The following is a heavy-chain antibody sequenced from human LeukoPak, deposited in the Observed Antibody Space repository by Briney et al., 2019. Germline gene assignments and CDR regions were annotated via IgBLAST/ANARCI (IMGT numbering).Heavy chain of an antibody. J-gene: IGHJ4*02. Sequence: GGSLRLSCAASGFTFSSYSMNWVRQAPGKGLEWVSSISSSSSYIYYADSVKGRFTITRDNAKNSLYLQMNSLRAEDTAVYYCARDSGSIAAHWGQGTLVTVSS. CDR1: GFTFSSYS. CDR2: ISSSSSYI. V-gene: IGHV3-21*01. D-gene: IGHD6-6*01. CDR3: ARDSGSIAAH.